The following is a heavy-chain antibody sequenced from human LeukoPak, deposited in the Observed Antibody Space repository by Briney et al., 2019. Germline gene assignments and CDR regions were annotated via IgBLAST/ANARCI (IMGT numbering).Heavy chain of an antibody. J-gene: IGHJ5*02. CDR1: GGSIRSSVYY. V-gene: IGHV4-39*07. Sequence: TSETLSLTCTVSGGSIRSSVYYWGWVHQSPGKGLEWIGSIYDGGNTYFNPSLKSRVTISMDTSKNHFSLRLSSVTAADTAIYYCVRDDRMNWFDPWGQGTLVSVSS. CDR3: VRDDRMNWFDP. CDR2: IYDGGNT.